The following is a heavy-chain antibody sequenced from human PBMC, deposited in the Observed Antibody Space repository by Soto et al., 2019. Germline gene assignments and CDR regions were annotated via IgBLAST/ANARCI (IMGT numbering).Heavy chain of an antibody. CDR1: GYDFTTYG. CDR2: ISAHNGNT. J-gene: IGHJ4*02. V-gene: IGHV1-18*01. CDR3: ARGRYGDY. Sequence: QVHLVQSGAEVKKPGASVKVSCKGSGYDFTTYGITWVRQAPGQGLEWMAWISAHNGNTDYAQKRXGXGXXTRDTSTSTAYMELRSLRSDDPAVYYCARGRYGDYWGQGALVTVSS. D-gene: IGHD1-1*01.